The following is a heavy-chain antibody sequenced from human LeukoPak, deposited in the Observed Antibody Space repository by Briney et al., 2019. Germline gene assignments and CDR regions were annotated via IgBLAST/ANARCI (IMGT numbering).Heavy chain of an antibody. D-gene: IGHD6-13*01. Sequence: PSETLSLTCTVSGGSISSSSYYWGWIRRPPGKGLEWIGSIYYSGSTYYNPSLKSRVTISVDTSKNQFSLKLSSVTAADTAVYYCARRYSSSWLYYYYYYMDVWGKGTTVTVSS. V-gene: IGHV4-39*01. CDR1: GGSISSSSYY. CDR2: IYYSGST. CDR3: ARRYSSSWLYYYYYYMDV. J-gene: IGHJ6*03.